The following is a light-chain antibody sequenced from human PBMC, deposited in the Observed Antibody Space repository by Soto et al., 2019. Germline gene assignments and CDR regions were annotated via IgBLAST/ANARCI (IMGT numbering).Light chain of an antibody. Sequence: EVVMTQSPVTLSVSPGESATLSCRASQSIGNNLAWYQKKPGQAPRLLIYGAFTRTTGIPARFRGSGSGTEFTLTISSLQSEDFAVYYCHQYNNWPLTVGGGTKVEIK. V-gene: IGKV3D-15*01. CDR1: QSIGNN. J-gene: IGKJ4*01. CDR3: HQYNNWPLT. CDR2: GAF.